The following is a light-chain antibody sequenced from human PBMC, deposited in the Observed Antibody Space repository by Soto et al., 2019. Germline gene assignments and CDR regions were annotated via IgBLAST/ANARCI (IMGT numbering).Light chain of an antibody. CDR3: QQYNSYQWT. J-gene: IGKJ1*01. V-gene: IGKV1-5*03. CDR1: QSISSW. Sequence: DIQMTQSPSTLSASVGDSVTITCRASQSISSWLAWYQQKPGKAPKLLIYKASSLESGVPSRFSGSGSGTEFTLTISSLQPDDFATYYCQQYNSYQWTFGQGTKVDI. CDR2: KAS.